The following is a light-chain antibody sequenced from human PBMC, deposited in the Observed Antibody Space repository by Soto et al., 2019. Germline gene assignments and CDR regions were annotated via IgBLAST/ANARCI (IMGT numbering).Light chain of an antibody. J-gene: IGLJ1*01. V-gene: IGLV2-23*01. CDR3: CSYAGSSTSPYV. CDR1: SSDVGSYNL. CDR2: EGS. Sequence: QSALTQPASVSGSPGQSITISCTGTSSDVGSYNLVSWYQQHPGKAPKLMIYEGSKRPSGVSNRFSGSKSGNTASLTISGLQAEDEADYYCCSYAGSSTSPYVFGTGTKVNVL.